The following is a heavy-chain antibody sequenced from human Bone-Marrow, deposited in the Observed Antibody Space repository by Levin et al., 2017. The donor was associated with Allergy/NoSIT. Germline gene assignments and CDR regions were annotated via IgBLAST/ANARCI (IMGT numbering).Heavy chain of an antibody. CDR2: ISYDGSNK. V-gene: IGHV3-30-3*01. CDR3: ARDIMITFGGVIPGDY. D-gene: IGHD3-16*02. Sequence: GESLKISCAASGFTFSSYAMHWVRQAPGKGLEWVAVISYDGSNKYYADSVKGRFTISRDNSKNTLYLQMNSLRAEDTAVYYCARDIMITFGGVIPGDYWGQGTLVTVSS. CDR1: GFTFSSYA. J-gene: IGHJ4*02.